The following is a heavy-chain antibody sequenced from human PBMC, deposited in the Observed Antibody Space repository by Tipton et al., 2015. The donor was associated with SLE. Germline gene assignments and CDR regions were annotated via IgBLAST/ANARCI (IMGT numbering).Heavy chain of an antibody. V-gene: IGHV4-34*12. CDR1: GESFNGYF. J-gene: IGHJ6*03. Sequence: TLSLTCAVYGESFNGYFWTWIRQPPGKGLEWIAEIIHSGVTNYNPSLRSRVTISVDMSKNQVSLKLSSVTAADTAVYYCARLGHGDYYYYYYMDVWGKGTTVTVSS. D-gene: IGHD4-17*01. CDR2: IIHSGVT. CDR3: ARLGHGDYYYYYYMDV.